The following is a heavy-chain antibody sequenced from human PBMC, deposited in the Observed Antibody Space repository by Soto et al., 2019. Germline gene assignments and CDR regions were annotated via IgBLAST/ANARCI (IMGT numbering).Heavy chain of an antibody. J-gene: IGHJ4*02. Sequence: SVKVSCKDSGYTFTSYAMHWVRQAPGQRLECMGWIIPILGIANYAQKFQGRVTITRDTSASTAYMELSSLRSEDTAVYYCARDLGGWPDYWGQGTLVTVSS. CDR2: IIPILGIA. D-gene: IGHD2-15*01. V-gene: IGHV1-3*01. CDR1: GYTFTSYA. CDR3: ARDLGGWPDY.